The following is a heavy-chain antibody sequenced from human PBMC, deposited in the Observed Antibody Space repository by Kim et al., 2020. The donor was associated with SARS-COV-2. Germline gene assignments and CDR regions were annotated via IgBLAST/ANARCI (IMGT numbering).Heavy chain of an antibody. CDR1: GFTFSSYS. CDR3: ARDGIGSSSSGGDY. Sequence: GGSLRLSCAASGFTFSSYSMNWVRQAPGKGLEWVSSISSSSSYIYYADSVNGRFTISRDNAKNSLYLQMNSLRAEDTAVYYCARDGIGSSSSGGDYWGQGTLVTVSS. J-gene: IGHJ4*02. D-gene: IGHD6-6*01. V-gene: IGHV3-21*01. CDR2: ISSSSSYI.